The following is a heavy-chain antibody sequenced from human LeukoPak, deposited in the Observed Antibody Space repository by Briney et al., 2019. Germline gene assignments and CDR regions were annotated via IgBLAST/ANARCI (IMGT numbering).Heavy chain of an antibody. J-gene: IGHJ5*02. CDR1: GFTFSSYS. Sequence: GGSLRLSCAASGFTFSSYSMNWVRQAPGKGLEWVSSISSSSSYIYYADSVKGRFTISRDNAKNSLYLQMNSLRAEDTAVYYCVREGGSDWYSGWFDPWGQGTLVTVSS. V-gene: IGHV3-21*01. D-gene: IGHD6-19*01. CDR2: ISSSSSYI. CDR3: VREGGSDWYSGWFDP.